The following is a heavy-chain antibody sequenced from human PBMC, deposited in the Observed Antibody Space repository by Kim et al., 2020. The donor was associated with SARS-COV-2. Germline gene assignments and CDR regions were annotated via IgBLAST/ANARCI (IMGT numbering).Heavy chain of an antibody. D-gene: IGHD1-1*01. CDR2: IWYDGSNK. Sequence: GGSLRLSCVASGFTFSSYGMHWVRQAPGKGLEWVAVIWYDGSNKYYADSVKGRFTISRDNSKNTLYLQMNSLRAEDTAVYYCARDQAGGTEGGNWFDLWGQGTMVTVSS. V-gene: IGHV3-33*01. J-gene: IGHJ5*02. CDR1: GFTFSSYG. CDR3: ARDQAGGTEGGNWFDL.